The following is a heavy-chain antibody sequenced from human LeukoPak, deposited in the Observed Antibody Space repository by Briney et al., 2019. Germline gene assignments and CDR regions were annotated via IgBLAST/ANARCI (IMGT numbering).Heavy chain of an antibody. CDR1: GFTFSTCS. Sequence: GGSLRPSCAASGFTFSTCSMNWVRQAPGKGLEWVSSISSNFSYIHYADSVKGRFTISRDNAKNSLYLQMSSLRAEDTAVYYCARRNPGYSSSWYFNDYWGQGTLATVSS. J-gene: IGHJ4*02. CDR2: ISSNFSYI. D-gene: IGHD6-13*01. CDR3: ARRNPGYSSSWYFNDY. V-gene: IGHV3-21*01.